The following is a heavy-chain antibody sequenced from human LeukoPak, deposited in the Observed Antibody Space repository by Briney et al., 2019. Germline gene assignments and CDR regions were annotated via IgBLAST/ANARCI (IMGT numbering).Heavy chain of an antibody. CDR2: IRSKANSCAT. CDR3: TREESSGWDYAIDY. V-gene: IGHV3-73*01. J-gene: IGHJ4*02. D-gene: IGHD6-19*01. CDR1: GFTFSGSA. Sequence: PGGSLRLSCAASGFTFSGSAMHWVRQASGKGLEWAGRIRSKANSCATAYAASVKGRFTISRDDSKNTAYLQMNSLKTEDTAVYYCTREESSGWDYAIDYWGQGTLVTVSS.